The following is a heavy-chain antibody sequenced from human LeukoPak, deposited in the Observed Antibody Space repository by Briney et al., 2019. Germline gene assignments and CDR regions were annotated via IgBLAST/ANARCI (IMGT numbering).Heavy chain of an antibody. V-gene: IGHV4-39*07. J-gene: IGHJ3*02. CDR1: GGSISSSSYY. Sequence: SETLSLTCTVSGGSISSSSYYWGWIRQPPGKGLEWIGSIYYSGSTYYNPSLKSRVTISVDTPKNQFSLKLSSVTAADTAVYYCARENADAFDIWGQGTMVTVSS. CDR3: ARENADAFDI. CDR2: IYYSGST.